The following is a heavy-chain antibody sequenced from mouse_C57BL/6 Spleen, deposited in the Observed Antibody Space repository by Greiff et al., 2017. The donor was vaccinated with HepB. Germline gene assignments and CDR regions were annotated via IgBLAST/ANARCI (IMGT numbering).Heavy chain of an antibody. CDR1: GYAFSSYW. CDR3: ARESHYYGSSYHAMDY. CDR2: IYPGDGDT. D-gene: IGHD1-1*01. J-gene: IGHJ4*01. Sequence: QVQLQQSGAELVKPGASVKISCKASGYAFSSYWMNWVKQRPGKGLEWIGQIYPGDGDTNYNGKFKGKATLTADKSPSTAYMQLSSLTSEDSAVYFCARESHYYGSSYHAMDYWGQGTSVTVSS. V-gene: IGHV1-80*01.